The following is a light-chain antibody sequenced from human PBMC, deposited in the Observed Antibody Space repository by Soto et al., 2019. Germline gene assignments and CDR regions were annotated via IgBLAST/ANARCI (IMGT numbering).Light chain of an antibody. Sequence: DIQMTQSPSALSASVGDRVTITCRASQRITKWLAWYQQKPGKAPRLLIYDASTLESGVPSRFSGSGSGTEFTLSISSLQPDDFATYYCQQYKVYSKTFGQGTKVDIK. CDR3: QQYKVYSKT. CDR2: DAS. CDR1: QRITKW. V-gene: IGKV1-5*01. J-gene: IGKJ1*01.